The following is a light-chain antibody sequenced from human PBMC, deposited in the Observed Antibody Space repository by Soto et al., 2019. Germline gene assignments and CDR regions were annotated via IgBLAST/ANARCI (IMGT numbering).Light chain of an antibody. V-gene: IGLV2-14*03. CDR2: DVT. CDR1: SSDVGAYNY. Sequence: QSALTQPASVSGSPGQSITISCIGSSSDVGAYNYVSWYQHHPDKAPKLVIYDVTNRPSGVSNRFSGSKSGNTASLTISGLQAEDEADYYCNSYTSSTTPYVFGTGTQLTVL. CDR3: NSYTSSTTPYV. J-gene: IGLJ1*01.